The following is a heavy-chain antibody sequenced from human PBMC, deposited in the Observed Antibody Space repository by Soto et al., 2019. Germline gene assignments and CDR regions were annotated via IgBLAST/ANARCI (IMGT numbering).Heavy chain of an antibody. CDR3: ARDRXVVRGVIIHYYYYGMDV. CDR1: GYTFTSYG. J-gene: IGHJ6*02. Sequence: ASVKVSCKASGYTFTSYGISWVRQAPGQGLEWMGWISAYNGDTNYAQKLQGRVTMTTDTSTSTAYMELRSLRSDDTAVCYCARDRXVVRGVIIHYYYYGMDVWGQGTTVTVSS. CDR2: ISAYNGDT. V-gene: IGHV1-18*04. D-gene: IGHD3-10*01.